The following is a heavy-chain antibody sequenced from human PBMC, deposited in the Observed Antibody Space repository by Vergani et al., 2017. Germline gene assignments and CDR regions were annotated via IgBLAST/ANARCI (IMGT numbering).Heavy chain of an antibody. Sequence: EVQLLESGGGLVQPGGSLRLSCAASGFTFSSYAMSWVRQAPGKGLEWVSAISGSGGSTYYADSVKGRFTISRDNAQNTLYLQMNSLRVEDTGVYYCARETSQHFDHWGQGVRVSVSS. V-gene: IGHV3-23*01. J-gene: IGHJ4*02. CDR1: GFTFSSYA. CDR2: ISGSGGST. CDR3: ARETSQHFDH.